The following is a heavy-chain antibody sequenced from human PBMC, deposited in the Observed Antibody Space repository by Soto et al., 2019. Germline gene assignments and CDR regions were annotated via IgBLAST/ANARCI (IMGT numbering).Heavy chain of an antibody. CDR2: VSNNDPS. V-gene: IGHV4-30-4*08. D-gene: IGHD3-10*01. CDR3: ARERIVTVPAGRGTLYNYYDGDV. CDR1: GSCLSTSDSS. J-gene: IGHJ6*02. Sequence: PSERLALPCSVSGSCLSTSDSSRSWISQVPGKGLERIGYVSNNDPSSYHPSLESRLTISLDRSKNRFSLKLTSMTAADAAVYFCARERIVTVPAGRGTLYNYYDGDVWGQGTTVTVSS.